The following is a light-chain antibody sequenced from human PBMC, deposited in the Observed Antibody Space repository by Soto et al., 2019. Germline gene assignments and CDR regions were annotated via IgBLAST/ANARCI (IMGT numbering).Light chain of an antibody. CDR2: YAS. J-gene: IGKJ1*01. CDR1: QSVSSY. V-gene: IGKV3-11*01. Sequence: EVVLTQSPGTLSLSPGERATLSCRASQSVSSYLAWYQQKPGQAPRLLIYYASNRATGIPARFSGSGSGTDFTLTISSLEPEDFAVYYCHQRSTWPHTFGQGTKVDIK. CDR3: HQRSTWPHT.